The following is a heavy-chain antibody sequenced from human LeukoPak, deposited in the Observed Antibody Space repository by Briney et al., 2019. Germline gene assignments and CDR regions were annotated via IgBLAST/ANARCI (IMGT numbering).Heavy chain of an antibody. CDR3: ARDWGEGIAAHHDY. D-gene: IGHD6-13*01. Sequence: PGGSLRLSCATSGFTFSSYSMNWVRQAPGKGLEWVSSISSSSSYIYYADSVKGRFTISRDNAKNSPYLQMNSLRAEDTAVYYCARDWGEGIAAHHDYWGQGTLVTVSS. J-gene: IGHJ4*02. V-gene: IGHV3-21*01. CDR1: GFTFSSYS. CDR2: ISSSSSYI.